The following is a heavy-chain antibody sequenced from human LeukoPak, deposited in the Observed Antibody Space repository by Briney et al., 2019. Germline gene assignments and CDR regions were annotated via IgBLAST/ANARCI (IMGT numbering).Heavy chain of an antibody. CDR3: ARDLGYCSGGSCYSFDY. D-gene: IGHD2-15*01. CDR1: GFTFSSYA. Sequence: GGSLRLSCAASGFTFSSYAMSWVRQAPGKGLEWVSAISGSGGSTYYADSVKGRFTISRDNSKNTLYLQMNSLRAEDTAVYYCARDLGYCSGGSCYSFDYWGQGTLVTVSS. V-gene: IGHV3-23*01. CDR2: ISGSGGST. J-gene: IGHJ4*02.